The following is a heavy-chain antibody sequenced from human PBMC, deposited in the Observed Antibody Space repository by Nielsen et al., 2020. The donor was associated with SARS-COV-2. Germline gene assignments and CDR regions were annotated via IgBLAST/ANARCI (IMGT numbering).Heavy chain of an antibody. CDR2: ISYDGSNK. V-gene: IGHV3-30-3*01. CDR3: ARGLGRITMVRGVISTSNFDY. Sequence: GESLKISCAASGFTFSSYAMHWVRQAPGKGLEWVAVISYDGSNKYYADSVKGRFTISRDNSKNTLYLQMNSLRAEDTAVYYCARGLGRITMVRGVISTSNFDYWGQGTLVTVSS. D-gene: IGHD3-10*01. J-gene: IGHJ4*02. CDR1: GFTFSSYA.